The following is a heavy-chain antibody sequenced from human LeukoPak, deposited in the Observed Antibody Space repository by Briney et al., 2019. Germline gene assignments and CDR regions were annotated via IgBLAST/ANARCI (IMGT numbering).Heavy chain of an antibody. CDR2: IRSKAYGGTT. V-gene: IGHV3-49*04. CDR1: GFTFGDYA. J-gene: IGHJ4*02. D-gene: IGHD6-13*01. CDR3: TRVGVAAGFPEYYFDY. Sequence: GGSLRLSCTASGFTFGDYAMSWVRQVPGKGLEWVGFIRSKAYGGTTEYAASVKGRFTISRDDSKSIAYLQMNSLKTEDTAVYYCTRVGVAAGFPEYYFDYWGQGTLVTVSS.